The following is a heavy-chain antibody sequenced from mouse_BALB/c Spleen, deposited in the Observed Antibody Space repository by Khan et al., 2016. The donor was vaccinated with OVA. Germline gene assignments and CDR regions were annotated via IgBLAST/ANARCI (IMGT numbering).Heavy chain of an antibody. V-gene: IGHV1S135*01. CDR1: GYSFTNYY. CDR3: TRHGYVAWFTY. J-gene: IGHJ3*01. Sequence: VQLQQSGPELIKPGASVKISCKASGYSFTNYYIHWVMQSHGKSLEWIGYIDPFSGATTYNQKFKGKATLIVDKSSSTAYIHVSNLTSEDPAVYYCTRHGYVAWFTYWGQGTLVTVST. D-gene: IGHD2-2*01. CDR2: IDPFSGAT.